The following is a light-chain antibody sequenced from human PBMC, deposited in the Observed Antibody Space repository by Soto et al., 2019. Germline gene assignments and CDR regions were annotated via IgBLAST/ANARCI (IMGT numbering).Light chain of an antibody. J-gene: IGKJ1*01. V-gene: IGKV1-6*01. CDR2: GAC. CDR1: QGIGNA. Sequence: AIQMTQSPSSLSASVGDRLTISCRVSQGIGNALGWYQQTPGKPPKVLIYGACNLQSGVQPRFSGSGSGTDFTLAISSLQPEDSATYYCLQDINYPWTFGQGTKVDNK. CDR3: LQDINYPWT.